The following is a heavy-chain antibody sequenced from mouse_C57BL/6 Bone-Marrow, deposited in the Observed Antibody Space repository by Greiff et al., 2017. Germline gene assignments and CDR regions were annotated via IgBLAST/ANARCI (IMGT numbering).Heavy chain of an antibody. CDR3: ATCYDGYSVVYYSMGY. Sequence: VQRVESGPGLVQPSQSLSITCTVSGFSLTSYGVHWVRPSPGKGLEWLGVIWRGGSTDYNEAFMSSMGITKDNSKCQVFFKMHGLRADDTAIYYCATCYDGYSVVYYSMGYCGQGTSVTVTS. V-gene: IGHV2-5*01. CDR2: IWRGGST. CDR1: GFSLTSYG. D-gene: IGHD2-3*01. J-gene: IGHJ4*01.